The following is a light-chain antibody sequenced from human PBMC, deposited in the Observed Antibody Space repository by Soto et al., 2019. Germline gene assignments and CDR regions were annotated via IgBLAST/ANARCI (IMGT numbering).Light chain of an antibody. CDR2: EVS. Sequence: QSVLTQPASVSGSPGQSITISCTGTSSDVGGYKYVSWYQQHPGKAPKLRIYEVSNRPSGVSNRFSGSESGNTASLTISGLQAEDEADYYCSSYTSSTTPVYVFGTGTKLTVL. J-gene: IGLJ1*01. CDR1: SSDVGGYKY. V-gene: IGLV2-14*01. CDR3: SSYTSSTTPVYV.